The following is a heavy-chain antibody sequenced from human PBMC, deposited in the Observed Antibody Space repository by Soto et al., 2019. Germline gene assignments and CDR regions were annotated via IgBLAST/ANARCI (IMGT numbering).Heavy chain of an antibody. V-gene: IGHV1-2*04. CDR3: AREWRFGSSSRLDY. CDR1: GYTFTGYY. Sequence: AASVKVSCKASGYTFTGYYMHWVRQAPGQGLEWMGWINPNSGGTNYAQKFQGWVTMTRDTSISTAYMELSRLRSDDTAVYYCAREWRFGSSSRLDYWGQGTLVTVSS. D-gene: IGHD6-6*01. J-gene: IGHJ4*02. CDR2: INPNSGGT.